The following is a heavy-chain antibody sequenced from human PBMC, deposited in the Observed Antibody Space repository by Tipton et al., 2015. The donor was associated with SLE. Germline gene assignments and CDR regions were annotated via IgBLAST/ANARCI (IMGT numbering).Heavy chain of an antibody. CDR2: ISTANGHT. D-gene: IGHD7-27*01. Sequence: QLVQSGAELKKPGASVKVSCKASGYTFTSYPINWVRQAPGQGLEWMGWISTANGHTNYAENLQGRVTMTTDTSTGTAYMELRSLRSDDTAVYYCARDGTGPVAFDYWGQGTLVTVSS. J-gene: IGHJ4*02. CDR3: ARDGTGPVAFDY. CDR1: GYTFTSYP. V-gene: IGHV1-18*01.